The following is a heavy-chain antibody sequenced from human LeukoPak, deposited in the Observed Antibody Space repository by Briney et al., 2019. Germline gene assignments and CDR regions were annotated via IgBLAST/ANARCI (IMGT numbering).Heavy chain of an antibody. Sequence: ASVKVSCKASGYTFTGYYMHWVRQAPGQGLEWMGWINPNSGGTNYAQKFQGRVTMTRDTSISTAYMELSRLRSDDTAVYYCARAIMRGSVTTPFDYWGQGTLVTVSS. J-gene: IGHJ4*02. V-gene: IGHV1-2*02. CDR1: GYTFTGYY. D-gene: IGHD4-17*01. CDR2: INPNSGGT. CDR3: ARAIMRGSVTTPFDY.